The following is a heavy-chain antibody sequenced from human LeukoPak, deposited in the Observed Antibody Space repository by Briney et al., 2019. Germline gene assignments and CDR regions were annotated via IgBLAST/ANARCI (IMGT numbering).Heavy chain of an antibody. J-gene: IGHJ6*02. Sequence: SVKVSCKASGGTFSSYANSWVRQAPGQGLEWMGGIIPIFGTANYAQKFQGRVTITADESTSTAYMELSSLRSEDTAVYYCARVPPPYYYYGMDVWGQGTTVTVSS. CDR2: IIPIFGTA. CDR3: ARVPPPYYYYGMDV. CDR1: GGTFSSYA. V-gene: IGHV1-69*13.